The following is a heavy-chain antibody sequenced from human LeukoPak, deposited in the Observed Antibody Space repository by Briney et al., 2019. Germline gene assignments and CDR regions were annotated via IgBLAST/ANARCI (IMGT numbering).Heavy chain of an antibody. CDR3: AREAGSGSPYYYYYYMDV. CDR1: GYTFTSYY. J-gene: IGHJ6*03. V-gene: IGHV1-46*01. Sequence: AAVKVSCKASGYTFTSYYMHWVRQAPGQGLEWMGIINPSGGSTSYAQKFQGRVTMTRDMSTRTVYMELSSLRSEDTAVYYCAREAGSGSPYYYYYYMDVWGKGTTVTVSS. D-gene: IGHD3-10*01. CDR2: INPSGGST.